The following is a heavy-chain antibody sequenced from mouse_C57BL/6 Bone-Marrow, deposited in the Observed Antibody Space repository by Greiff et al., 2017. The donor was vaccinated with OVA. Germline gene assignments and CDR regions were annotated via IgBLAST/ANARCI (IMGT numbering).Heavy chain of an antibody. CDR2: IYPGSGST. CDR3: ARWDYSNYVWFAY. Sequence: QVQLQQSGAELVKPGASVKMSCKASGYTFTSYWITWVKQRPGQGLEWIGDIYPGSGSTNYNEKFKSKATLTVDTSSSTAYMQLSSLTSEDSAVYYCARWDYSNYVWFAYWGQGTLVTVSA. CDR1: GYTFTSYW. J-gene: IGHJ3*01. V-gene: IGHV1-55*01. D-gene: IGHD2-5*01.